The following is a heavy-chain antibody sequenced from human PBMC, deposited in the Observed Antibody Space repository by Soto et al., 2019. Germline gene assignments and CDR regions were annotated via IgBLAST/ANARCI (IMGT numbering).Heavy chain of an antibody. CDR3: AWGTAVVGARDWYYYYGMDV. V-gene: IGHV5-51*03. Sequence: GESLKISCKGSGYSFTSYWIGWVRQMPGKGLEWMGIIYPGDSDTRYSPSFQGQVTISAAKSISTAYLQWSSLKASDTAMDYCAWGTAVVGARDWYYYYGMDVWGQGTTVTVSS. CDR1: GYSFTSYW. J-gene: IGHJ6*02. CDR2: IYPGDSDT. D-gene: IGHD1-26*01.